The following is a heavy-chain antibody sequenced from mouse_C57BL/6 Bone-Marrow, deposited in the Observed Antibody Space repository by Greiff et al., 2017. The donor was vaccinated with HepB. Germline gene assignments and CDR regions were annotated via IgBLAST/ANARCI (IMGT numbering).Heavy chain of an antibody. Sequence: EVQLQESGPELVKPGASVKIPCKASGYTFTDYNMDWVKQSHGKSLEWIGDINPNNGGTIYNQKFKGKATLTVDKSSSTAYMELRSLTSEDTAVYYCARHYYGNYLWYFDVWGTGTTVTVSS. CDR3: ARHYYGNYLWYFDV. D-gene: IGHD2-1*01. CDR1: GYTFTDYN. V-gene: IGHV1-18*01. CDR2: INPNNGGT. J-gene: IGHJ1*03.